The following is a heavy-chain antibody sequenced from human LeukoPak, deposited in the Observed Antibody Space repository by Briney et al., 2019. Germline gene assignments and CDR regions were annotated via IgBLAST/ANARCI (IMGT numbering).Heavy chain of an antibody. Sequence: PSETLSLTCAVYAGSFSAYCWSWIRQPPGKGLEWIGEIYHSGSANYNPSLQSRVTISVDTSKNQFSLKLSSVTAADTAVYYCARGLGGGNSVYFDLWGRGTLVTVSS. J-gene: IGHJ2*01. D-gene: IGHD4-23*01. CDR1: AGSFSAYC. CDR3: ARGLGGGNSVYFDL. CDR2: IYHSGSA. V-gene: IGHV4-34*01.